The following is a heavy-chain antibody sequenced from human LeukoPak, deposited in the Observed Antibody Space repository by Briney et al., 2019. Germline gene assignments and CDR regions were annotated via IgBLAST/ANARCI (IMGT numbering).Heavy chain of an antibody. Sequence: VGSLRLSCAASGFTLSSYSMHWVRQAPGKGLEFVSAISKNGRNTYYGNSMKGRFTISRDISKNTLYLQMGSLRPEDMAVYYCARVDSGSACASWGQGILVTVSS. V-gene: IGHV3-64*01. CDR2: ISKNGRNT. CDR3: ARVDSGSACAS. CDR1: GFTLSSYS. D-gene: IGHD6-19*01. J-gene: IGHJ1*01.